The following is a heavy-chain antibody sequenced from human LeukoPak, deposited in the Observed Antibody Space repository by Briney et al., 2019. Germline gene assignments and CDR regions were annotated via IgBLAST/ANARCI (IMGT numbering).Heavy chain of an antibody. CDR3: AAPAATTYNWFDP. Sequence: SETLSLTCAVYGGSFSGYYWSWIRQPPRKGLEWIGEINHSGSTNYNPSLKSRVTISVDTSTNQFSLKLSSVTAADTAVYYGAAPAATTYNWFDPWGQGTLVTVSS. D-gene: IGHD2-2*01. J-gene: IGHJ5*02. V-gene: IGHV4-34*01. CDR1: GGSFSGYY. CDR2: INHSGST.